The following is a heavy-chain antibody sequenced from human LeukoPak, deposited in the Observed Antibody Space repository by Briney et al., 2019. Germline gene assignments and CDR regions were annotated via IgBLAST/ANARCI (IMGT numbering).Heavy chain of an antibody. CDR2: IKQDGSEK. D-gene: IGHD5-24*01. Sequence: PGGSLRLSCAASGFTFSSYWMSWVRQAPGKGLEWVANIKQDGSEKYYVDSVKGRFTISRDNAKNSLYLQMNSLRAEDTAVYYCARDPSRDGYNPFDYWGQGTLVTVSS. V-gene: IGHV3-7*01. CDR3: ARDPSRDGYNPFDY. J-gene: IGHJ4*02. CDR1: GFTFSSYW.